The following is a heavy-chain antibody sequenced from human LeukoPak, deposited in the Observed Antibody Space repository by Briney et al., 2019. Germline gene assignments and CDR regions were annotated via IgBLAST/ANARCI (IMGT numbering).Heavy chain of an antibody. CDR3: AKDQCTRTSCDGYPGY. Sequence: PGGSLRLSCAASGFTFSSYGMHWDRQAPGKGLEWVAFIHFDGSTKYSGDSVKGRFTISRDNSKNTLYLQMNSLRPEDTAVYYCAKDQCTRTSCDGYPGYWGQGSLVTVSS. V-gene: IGHV3-30*02. D-gene: IGHD2-2*01. CDR2: IHFDGSTK. J-gene: IGHJ4*02. CDR1: GFTFSSYG.